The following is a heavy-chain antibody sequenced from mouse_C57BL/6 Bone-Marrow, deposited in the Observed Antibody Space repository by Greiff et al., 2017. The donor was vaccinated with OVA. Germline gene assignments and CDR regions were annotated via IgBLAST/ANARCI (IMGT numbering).Heavy chain of an antibody. CDR1: GYTFTSYW. CDR2: IYPGSGST. D-gene: IGHD2-4*01. CDR3: ARSGGLRRAWFAY. J-gene: IGHJ3*01. V-gene: IGHV1-55*01. Sequence: QVQLQQSGAELVKPGASVKMSCKASGYTFTSYWITWVKQRPGQGLEWIGDIYPGSGSTNYNEKFKSKATLTVDTSSSTAYLQRSSLTSEDAAVYYCARSGGLRRAWFAYWGQGTLVTVSA.